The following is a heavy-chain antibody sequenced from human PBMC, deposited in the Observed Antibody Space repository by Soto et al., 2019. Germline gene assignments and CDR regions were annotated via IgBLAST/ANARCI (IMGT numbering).Heavy chain of an antibody. V-gene: IGHV4-59*01. Sequence: PSETLSLTCAVSGGSISSYYWSWIRQPPGKGLEWIGYIYYSGSTNYNPSLKSRVTISVDTSKNQFSLKLSSVTAADTAVYYCARDRYSSSTPDYWGQGTLVTVSS. CDR3: ARDRYSSSTPDY. D-gene: IGHD6-6*01. J-gene: IGHJ4*02. CDR2: IYYSGST. CDR1: GGSISSYY.